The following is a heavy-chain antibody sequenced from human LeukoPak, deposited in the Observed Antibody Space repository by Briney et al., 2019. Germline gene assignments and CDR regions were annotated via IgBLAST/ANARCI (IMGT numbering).Heavy chain of an antibody. CDR2: ISTYDVDT. V-gene: IGHV1-18*01. J-gene: IGHJ3*02. CDR3: ARGVTARASYDI. CDR1: GFTFTDFG. D-gene: IGHD2-21*02. Sequence: ASVKVSCKAAGFTFTDFGVSWVRRAPGQGLEWMGWISTYDVDTKYEQKFQGRVTMTTDTSTSTAYMDLRRLSSDDTAVYYCARGVTARASYDIWGQGTMLIVSS.